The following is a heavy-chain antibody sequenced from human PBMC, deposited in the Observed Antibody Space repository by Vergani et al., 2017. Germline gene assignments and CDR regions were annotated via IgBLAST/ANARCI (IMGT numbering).Heavy chain of an antibody. V-gene: IGHV4-61*02. CDR1: GASVSRGTYY. Sequence: QVQLQESGPGLLKPSQTLSLTCTVSGASVSRGTYYWTWIRQPAGKKLEWIVRMYTSGHTIYNPSLESRVTMSVDTSKNQFSLKLSSVTAADTAVYYCARSYCSSTSCYPGVYFQHWGQGTLVTVSS. D-gene: IGHD2-2*01. J-gene: IGHJ1*01. CDR2: MYTSGHT. CDR3: ARSYCSSTSCYPGVYFQH.